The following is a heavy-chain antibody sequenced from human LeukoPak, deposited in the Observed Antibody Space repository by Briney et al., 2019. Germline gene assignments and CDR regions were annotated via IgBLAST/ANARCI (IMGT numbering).Heavy chain of an antibody. D-gene: IGHD3-22*01. V-gene: IGHV4-61*09. CDR1: GGSISSGSYY. CDR2: IDDSGST. Sequence: PSQTLSLTCTVSGGSISSGSYYWSWIRQPPGRGLEWIGYIDDSGSTSYNPSLKSRVTISVDTSKNQFSLKLSSVTAADTAVYYCARHSESSGYYAFDYWGQGTLVTVSS. J-gene: IGHJ4*02. CDR3: ARHSESSGYYAFDY.